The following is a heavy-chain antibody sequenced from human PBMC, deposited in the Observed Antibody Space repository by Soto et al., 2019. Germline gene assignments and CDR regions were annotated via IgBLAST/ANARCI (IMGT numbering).Heavy chain of an antibody. J-gene: IGHJ4*02. Sequence: PGGSLRLSCAASGFTFSSYAMSWVRQAPGKGLEWVSAISGSGGSTYYAGSVKGRFTISRDNSKNTLYLQMNSLRAEDTAVYYCAKDRPNSSDDIVLMVYAMFDYWGQGTLVTVSS. CDR1: GFTFSSYA. CDR3: AKDRPNSSDDIVLMVYAMFDY. CDR2: ISGSGGST. D-gene: IGHD2-8*01. V-gene: IGHV3-23*01.